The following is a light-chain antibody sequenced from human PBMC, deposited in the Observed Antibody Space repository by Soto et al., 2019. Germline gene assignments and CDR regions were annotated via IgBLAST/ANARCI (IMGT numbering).Light chain of an antibody. J-gene: IGLJ3*02. Sequence: QSVLTQPASVSGSPGQSITISCTGTSSDVGGYNYVSWYQQHPGKAPKLMIYDDNRRPSGIPDRFSASKSGTSATLAITGLQTGDEADYYCETWDTNLSAVVFGGGTKVTVL. CDR3: ETWDTNLSAVV. CDR1: SSDVGGYNY. CDR2: DDN. V-gene: IGLV2-14*01.